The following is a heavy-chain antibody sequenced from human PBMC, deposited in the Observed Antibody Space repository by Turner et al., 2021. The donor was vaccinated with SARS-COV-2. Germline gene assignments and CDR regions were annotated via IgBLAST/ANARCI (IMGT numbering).Heavy chain of an antibody. J-gene: IGHJ4*02. D-gene: IGHD6-13*01. CDR3: ARLHTSSWYFDY. V-gene: IGHV3-53*01. Sequence: EVQLVESGGGLIQPGGSLRLSCAASGFTVSSNYMSWVRQAPGKGLEWVSVIYSDGSTYYADSVKGRFTISRDNSKNTLYLQMNSLRAEDTAVYYCARLHTSSWYFDYWGQGTLVTVSS. CDR2: IYSDGST. CDR1: GFTVSSNY.